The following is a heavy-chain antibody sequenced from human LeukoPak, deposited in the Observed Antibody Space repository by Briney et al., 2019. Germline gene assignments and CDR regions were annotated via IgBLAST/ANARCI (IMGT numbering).Heavy chain of an antibody. J-gene: IGHJ4*02. D-gene: IGHD2-21*02. CDR1: GFNFANHA. CDR2: ISGGGGIT. V-gene: IGHV3-23*01. Sequence: GGSLRLSCAASGFNFANHAMSWVRQTPGKGLEWVSAISGGGGITYYADSVAGRFTISRDNSKDTLFLQMHSLRPGDTAVYYCVREDTPATANYWGQGTLVTISS. CDR3: VREDTPATANY.